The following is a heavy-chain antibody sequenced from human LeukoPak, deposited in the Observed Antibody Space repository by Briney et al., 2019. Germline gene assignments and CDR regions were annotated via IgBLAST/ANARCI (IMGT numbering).Heavy chain of an antibody. CDR2: IYYSGST. CDR3: ARTLPRYCSGGSCDAIRYFDY. CDR1: GGSISSSCYY. Sequence: NPSETLSLTCTVSGGSISSSCYYWVWHRPPPGQGLEWFVSIYYSGSTYYNPSLKSRITIPVDTSKIHFSLKLSYVTAAHTAVYYCARTLPRYCSGGSCDAIRYFDYWGQGTLVTVSS. V-gene: IGHV4-39*02. D-gene: IGHD2-15*01. J-gene: IGHJ4*02.